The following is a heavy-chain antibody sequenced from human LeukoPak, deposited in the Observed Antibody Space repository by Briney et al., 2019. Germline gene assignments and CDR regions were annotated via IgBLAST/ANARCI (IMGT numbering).Heavy chain of an antibody. CDR3: ARVLGLGYCSGGSCASLRHWFDP. CDR2: INHSGST. J-gene: IGHJ5*02. D-gene: IGHD2-15*01. CDR1: GGSFSGYY. Sequence: SSETLSLTCAVYGGSFSGYYWSWIREPPWKGLEWIGEINHSGSTNYNPSLKSRVTISVDTSKNQFSLKLSSVTAADTAVYYCARVLGLGYCSGGSCASLRHWFDPWGQGTLVTVSS. V-gene: IGHV4-34*01.